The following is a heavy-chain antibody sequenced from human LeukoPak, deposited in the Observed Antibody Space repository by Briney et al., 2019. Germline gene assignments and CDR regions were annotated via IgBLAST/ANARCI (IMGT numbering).Heavy chain of an antibody. J-gene: IGHJ4*02. CDR2: IYAGGAT. CDR1: GLTVSSNY. V-gene: IGHV3-53*01. D-gene: IGHD1-26*01. CDR3: ATSGNYYLKY. Sequence: GGSLRLSCAASGLTVSSNYMSWVRQAPGKGLEWVSVIYAGGATYYSDSVKGRFTISRDNSKNTLYLQMNSLRDEDTAVYYCATSGNYYLKYWGQGTLVTVSS.